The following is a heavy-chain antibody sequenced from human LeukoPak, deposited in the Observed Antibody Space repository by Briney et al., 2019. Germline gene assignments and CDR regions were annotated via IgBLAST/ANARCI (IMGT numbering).Heavy chain of an antibody. D-gene: IGHD3-3*01. CDR1: GFTFSDYY. CDR2: ISTSGAAI. V-gene: IGHV3-11*01. Sequence: GGSLRLSCAASGFTFSDYYMSWIRQAPGKGLERVSYISTSGAAIYYADSVKGRFTISRDNVKNSLYLQMNSLRAEDTAVYYCARVVLPFYYYYMDVWGTGTTVTLSS. CDR3: ARVVLPFYYYYMDV. J-gene: IGHJ6*03.